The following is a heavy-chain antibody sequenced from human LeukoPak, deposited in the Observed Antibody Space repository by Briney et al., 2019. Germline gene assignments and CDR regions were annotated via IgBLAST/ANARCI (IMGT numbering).Heavy chain of an antibody. CDR1: GGSISSYY. V-gene: IGHV4-59*08. CDR3: AKHYMGSYDNRGLDY. J-gene: IGHJ4*02. D-gene: IGHD3-10*01. Sequence: SETLSLTCTVSGGSISSYYWRWIRQPPGKGLEWIGYIYYSGSTNYNPSLKSRVTISVDTSKNQFSLKLSSVTAAHTPVYYCAKHYMGSYDNRGLDYWGQGTLVTVSS. CDR2: IYYSGST.